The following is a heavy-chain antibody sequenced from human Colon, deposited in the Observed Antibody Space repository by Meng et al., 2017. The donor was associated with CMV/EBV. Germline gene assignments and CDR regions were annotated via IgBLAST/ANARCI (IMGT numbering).Heavy chain of an antibody. D-gene: IGHD1-26*01. V-gene: IGHV4-39*07. CDR1: SCSFSSRNCQ. CDR3: ARVRILGATIDT. J-gene: IGHJ5*02. Sequence: CTVSSCSFSSRNCQWGWIRQALGSALEWIGNVFFRGSTYYNPSLGGRVILSVDTSKNQFSLDLSSVTAADTAVYFCARVRILGATIDTWGQGTLVTVSS. CDR2: VFFRGST.